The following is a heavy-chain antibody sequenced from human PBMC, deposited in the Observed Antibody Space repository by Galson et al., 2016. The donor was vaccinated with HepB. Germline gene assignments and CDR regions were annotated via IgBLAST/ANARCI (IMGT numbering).Heavy chain of an antibody. J-gene: IGHJ4*02. CDR1: GFTFSTYA. CDR2: ISGSSEAI. D-gene: IGHD1-26*01. V-gene: IGHV3-23*01. Sequence: SLRLSCAASGFTFSTYAMSWVRQAPGKGLEWVSGISGSSEAIYYADSVKSRFTISRDNSKNALYLRMNSLRAEDTAVYYCATRLRAPANWGQGAQVTVSS. CDR3: ATRLRAPAN.